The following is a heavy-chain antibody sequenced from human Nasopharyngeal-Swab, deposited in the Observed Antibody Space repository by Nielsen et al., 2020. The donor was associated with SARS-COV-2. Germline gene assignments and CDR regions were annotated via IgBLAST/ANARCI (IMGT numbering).Heavy chain of an antibody. CDR2: IYHIGTT. Sequence: SETLSLTCAVSGGSISSSNWWSWVRQPPGKGLESIGEIYHIGTTNYNPSLKSRVTISVDKSKNQFSLKLSSVTAADTAVYYCARGRAHYDYVWGSYRSYYYYGMDVWGQGTTVTVSS. J-gene: IGHJ6*02. V-gene: IGHV4-4*02. CDR1: GGSISSSNW. D-gene: IGHD3-16*02. CDR3: ARGRAHYDYVWGSYRSYYYYGMDV.